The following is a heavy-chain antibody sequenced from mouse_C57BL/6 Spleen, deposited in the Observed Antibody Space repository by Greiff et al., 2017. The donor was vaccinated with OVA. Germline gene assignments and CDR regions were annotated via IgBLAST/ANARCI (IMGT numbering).Heavy chain of an antibody. CDR1: GFTFSDYH. J-gene: IGHJ2*01. D-gene: IGHD4-1*01. CDR2: ISNGGGST. V-gene: IGHV5-12*01. CDR3: ARRGALTGTWDY. Sequence: DVKLVESGGGLVQPGGSLKLSCAASGFTFSDYHMYWVRQTPEKRLEWVAYISNGGGSTYYPDTVKGRFTISRDNAKNTLYLQMSRLKYEDTAMYYCARRGALTGTWDYWGQGTTLTVSS.